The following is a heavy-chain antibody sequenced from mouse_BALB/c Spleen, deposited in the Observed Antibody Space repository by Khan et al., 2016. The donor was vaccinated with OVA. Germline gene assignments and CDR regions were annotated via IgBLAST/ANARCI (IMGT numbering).Heavy chain of an antibody. J-gene: IGHJ4*01. Sequence: QIQLVQSGPELKQPGETVKISCKASGYIFTNYGMTWVKQAPGKGLKWMGWINTYTGEPTYADDFKGRFAFSLETSANTAYLQINNLKNEDTATDFGARTLYGSGYDYAMDYWGQGTSVTVSS. D-gene: IGHD1-1*01. CDR3: ARTLYGSGYDYAMDY. V-gene: IGHV9-3-1*01. CDR1: GYIFTNYG. CDR2: INTYTGEP.